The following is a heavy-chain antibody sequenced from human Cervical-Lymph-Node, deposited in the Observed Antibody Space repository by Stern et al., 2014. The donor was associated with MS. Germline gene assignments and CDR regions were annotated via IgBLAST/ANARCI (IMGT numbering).Heavy chain of an antibody. Sequence: EVQLVESGGGLVQPGGSRGLSCAASGFTFSSYSMNWVRQAPGKGLEWVSSISSSSSTIYYADSVKGRFTISRDNAKNSLYLQMNSLRDEDTAVYYCAREDELGGTAWGQGTLVTVSS. D-gene: IGHD1-14*01. CDR3: AREDELGGTA. V-gene: IGHV3-48*02. CDR2: ISSSSSTI. CDR1: GFTFSSYS. J-gene: IGHJ5*02.